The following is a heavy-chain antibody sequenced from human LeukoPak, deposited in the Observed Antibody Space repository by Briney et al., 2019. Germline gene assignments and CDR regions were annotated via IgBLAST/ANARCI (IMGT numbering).Heavy chain of an antibody. CDR3: ARKVTAIRNWFDP. CDR1: GYTFTSYG. Sequence: GASVKVSCKASGYTFTSYGINRVRQATGQGLEWMGWMNPNSGNTGYAQKFQGRVTMTRNTSISTAYMELSSLRSEDTAVYYCARKVTAIRNWFDPWGQGTLVTVSS. J-gene: IGHJ5*02. CDR2: MNPNSGNT. D-gene: IGHD2-21*02. V-gene: IGHV1-8*01.